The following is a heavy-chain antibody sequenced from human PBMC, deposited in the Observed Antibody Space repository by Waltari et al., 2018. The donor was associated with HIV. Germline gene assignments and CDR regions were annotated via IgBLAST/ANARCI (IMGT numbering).Heavy chain of an antibody. D-gene: IGHD2-8*01. V-gene: IGHV3-23*01. CDR1: GFPFPPSP. CDR3: AKPRMEYAVRDYFFGLDV. Sequence: VALLESGGGLVQPGGSLRLSCVGSGFPFPPSPLPCVRQAPGTGLEWVESISDRGSTTFYADSVKGRLTISRDNSKNTVYLQLDSLRPADTAVYYCAKPRMEYAVRDYFFGLDVWGQGTTVTVAS. J-gene: IGHJ6*02. CDR2: ISDRGSTT.